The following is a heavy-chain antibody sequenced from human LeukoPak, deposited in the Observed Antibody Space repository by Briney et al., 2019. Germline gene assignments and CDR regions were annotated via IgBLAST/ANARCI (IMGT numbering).Heavy chain of an antibody. CDR2: IHPDGNEK. CDR1: GFNFRTYW. D-gene: IGHD5-18*01. CDR3: VKGFTSTALFDY. J-gene: IGHJ4*02. Sequence: GGSLRLSCAASGFNFRTYWMSWVRQAPGKGLEWVANIHPDGNEKYHVDSVKGRFTIFRDNAKNFLYLQMNSLGAEDTAVYYCVKGFTSTALFDYWGQGTLVTVSS. V-gene: IGHV3-7*03.